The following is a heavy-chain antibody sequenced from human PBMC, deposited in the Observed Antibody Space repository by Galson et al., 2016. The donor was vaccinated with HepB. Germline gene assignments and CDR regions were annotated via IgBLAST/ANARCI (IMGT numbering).Heavy chain of an antibody. CDR1: AFTFSNYP. D-gene: IGHD1-1*01. Sequence: SLRLSCAASAFTFSNYPMHWVRQAPGKGLEWVAVISSDGNFKYYADSVKGRFTIPRDNSKDTLYLQVNSLRAEDTAVYYCARDGRQKLALYYFDYWGQGSLVTVSS. J-gene: IGHJ4*02. CDR3: ARDGRQKLALYYFDY. CDR2: ISSDGNFK. V-gene: IGHV3-30-3*01.